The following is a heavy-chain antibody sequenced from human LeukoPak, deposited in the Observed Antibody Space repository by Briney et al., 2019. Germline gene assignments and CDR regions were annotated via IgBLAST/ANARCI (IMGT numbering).Heavy chain of an antibody. CDR1: GFTFSNYG. D-gene: IGHD5-24*01. J-gene: IGHJ4*02. V-gene: IGHV3-7*04. CDR3: TRVGYIDEGIDY. Sequence: GGSLRLSCTASGFTFSNYGMHWVRQAPGKGLEWVANIKQDGSKKSYVDSVKGRFTISRDNAKNSLYLQMNSLRAEDTAIYYCTRVGYIDEGIDYWGQGTLVTVSS. CDR2: IKQDGSKK.